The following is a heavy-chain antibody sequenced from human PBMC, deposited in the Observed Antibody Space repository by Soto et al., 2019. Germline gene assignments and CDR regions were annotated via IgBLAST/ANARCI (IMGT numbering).Heavy chain of an antibody. V-gene: IGHV3-7*01. Sequence: GGSLRLSCAASGFTFTSYWMSWVRQAPGKGLEWVANIKQDGSETYYVDSGKGRFTISRDNAKKSLYLHMNSLRAEDTAMFYCARVVYGDYEGFDYWGQGTLVTVSS. CDR1: GFTFTSYW. CDR2: IKQDGSET. J-gene: IGHJ4*02. D-gene: IGHD4-17*01. CDR3: ARVVYGDYEGFDY.